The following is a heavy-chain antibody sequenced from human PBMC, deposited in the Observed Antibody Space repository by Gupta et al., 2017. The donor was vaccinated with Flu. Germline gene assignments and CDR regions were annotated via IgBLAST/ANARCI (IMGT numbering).Heavy chain of an antibody. J-gene: IGHJ4*02. Sequence: EVQLVESGGGLVQPGGSLRLSCAASGFTFSSYAMHWVRQAPGKGLEYVSAISSNGGSTYYANSVKGRFTISRDNSKNTLYLQMGSLRAEDMAVYYCARAGVAVGNGPDSSGWYVDYFDYWGQGTLVTVSS. CDR1: GFTFSSYA. CDR3: ARAGVAVGNGPDSSGWYVDYFDY. CDR2: ISSNGGST. D-gene: IGHD6-19*01. V-gene: IGHV3-64*01.